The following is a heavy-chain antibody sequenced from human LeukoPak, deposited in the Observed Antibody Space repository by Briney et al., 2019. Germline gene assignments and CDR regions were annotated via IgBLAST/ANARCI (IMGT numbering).Heavy chain of an antibody. CDR3: ARVRFYYYYMDV. CDR1: GFIVSSNY. J-gene: IGHJ6*03. V-gene: IGHV3-66*02. Sequence: GGSLRLSCAASGFIVSSNYMSWVRQAPGKGLEWVSVIYAGGSTYYADSVKGRFTISRDNSKNTLYLQMNSLRTEDTAVYYCARVRFYYYYMDVWGKGTTVTVSS. CDR2: IYAGGST.